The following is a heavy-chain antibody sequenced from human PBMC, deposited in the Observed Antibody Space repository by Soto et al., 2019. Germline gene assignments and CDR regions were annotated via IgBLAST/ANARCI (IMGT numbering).Heavy chain of an antibody. CDR3: ARAHYYGSGSYYNEDGMDV. Sequence: PSETLSLTCAVYGGSFSGYYWSWIRQPPGKXLEWIGEINHSGSTNYNPSLKSRVTISVDTSKNQFSLKLSSVTAADTAVYYCARAHYYGSGSYYNEDGMDVWGQGTTVTVSS. D-gene: IGHD3-10*01. CDR1: GGSFSGYY. V-gene: IGHV4-34*01. CDR2: INHSGST. J-gene: IGHJ6*02.